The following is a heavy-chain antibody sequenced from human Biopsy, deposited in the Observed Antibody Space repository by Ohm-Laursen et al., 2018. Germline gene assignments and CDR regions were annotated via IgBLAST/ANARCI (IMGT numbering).Heavy chain of an antibody. CDR1: GYAVTEFS. CDR2: FAPENGKT. V-gene: IGHV1-24*01. CDR3: AADINFSNVNY. D-gene: IGHD1-1*01. J-gene: IGHJ4*02. Sequence: SVTVSCKVSGYAVTEFSMHWVRQAPGKGLEWMGGFAPENGKTIYAQKFQGRVTMTEDTSTDTAYMELSSLRSEDTAVYYCAADINFSNVNYWGQGTQVTVSS.